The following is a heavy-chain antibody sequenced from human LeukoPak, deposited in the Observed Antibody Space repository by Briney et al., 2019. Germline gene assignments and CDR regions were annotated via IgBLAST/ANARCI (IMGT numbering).Heavy chain of an antibody. CDR3: ARAVGRLRLGELSLYRGMDY. J-gene: IGHJ4*02. V-gene: IGHV3-23*01. CDR1: GFTFSNYA. D-gene: IGHD3-16*02. CDR2: LSGSGATT. Sequence: PGRSLRLSCAASGFTFSNYAMIWVRQAPGKGLEWVSALSGSGATTYYADSVKGRFTISRDNAKNSLYLQMNSLRAEDAAVYYCARAVGRLRLGELSLYRGMDYWGQGTLVTVSS.